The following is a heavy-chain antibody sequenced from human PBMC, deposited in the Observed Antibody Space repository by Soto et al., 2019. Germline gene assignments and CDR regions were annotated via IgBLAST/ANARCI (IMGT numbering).Heavy chain of an antibody. J-gene: IGHJ4*02. D-gene: IGHD3-16*01. V-gene: IGHV2-5*01. CDR3: AHSPWGAAPDY. Sequence: QITVKESGPTLVKPTQTLTLTCSVSGFSLGARGVGVGWIRQPPGKTLEWLAIIYWNDDKTYSPSLKSRLTITKDIAENQVVLKTTNMDPEATATYFCAHSPWGAAPDYWGPGAVVTVSS. CDR1: GFSLGARGVG. CDR2: IYWNDDK.